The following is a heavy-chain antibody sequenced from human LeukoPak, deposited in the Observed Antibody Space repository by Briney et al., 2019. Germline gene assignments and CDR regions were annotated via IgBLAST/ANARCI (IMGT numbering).Heavy chain of an antibody. V-gene: IGHV1-18*01. CDR2: ISAYNGNT. CDR3: ARGAEGDWFDP. Sequence: ASVKVSCKASGYTFTSYGISWVRQAPGQGLEWMGWISAYNGNTNYAQKFQGRVTITRDTSASTAYMELSSLRSEDTAVYYCARGAEGDWFDPWGQGTLVTVSS. CDR1: GYTFTSYG. J-gene: IGHJ5*02.